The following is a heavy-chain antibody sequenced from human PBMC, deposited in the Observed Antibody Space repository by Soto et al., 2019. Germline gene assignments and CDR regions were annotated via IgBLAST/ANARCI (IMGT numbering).Heavy chain of an antibody. CDR2: IDPSDSYT. Sequence: PGESLKISCKGSGYSFASYWISWVRQMPGKGLEWMGRIDPSDSYTNYSPSFQGHVTISADKSISTAYLQWSSLKASDTAMYYCASTYTGNVDITPFDYWGQGTLVTVSS. J-gene: IGHJ4*02. D-gene: IGHD2-2*02. CDR1: GYSFASYW. CDR3: ASTYTGNVDITPFDY. V-gene: IGHV5-10-1*01.